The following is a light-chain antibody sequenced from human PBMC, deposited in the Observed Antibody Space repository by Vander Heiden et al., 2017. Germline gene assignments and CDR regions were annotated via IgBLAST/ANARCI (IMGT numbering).Light chain of an antibody. Sequence: DIQMTQSPSSLSASVGDRVTITCRASQSISNYLNWYQQKPGKAPKLLIYGASSLQSGVSSRFSGSGSGTDFTLTISSLQPEYFATYYCQQSDSSPWTFGQGTKVEI. CDR3: QQSDSSPWT. V-gene: IGKV1-39*01. J-gene: IGKJ1*01. CDR2: GAS. CDR1: QSISNY.